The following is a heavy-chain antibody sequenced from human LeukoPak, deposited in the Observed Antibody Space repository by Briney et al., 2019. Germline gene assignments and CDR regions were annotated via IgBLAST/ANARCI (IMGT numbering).Heavy chain of an antibody. D-gene: IGHD3-10*01. CDR1: GYTFTSYY. J-gene: IGHJ5*02. V-gene: IGHV1-46*01. Sequence: GASVKVSCKASGYTFTSYYMHWVRQAPGQGLEWMGLINPSGGSTSYAQKFQGRVTMTRDMSTSTVYMELSSLRSEDTAVYYCARDSLVLELGYMVRGVQRGFDPWGQGTLVTVSS. CDR2: INPSGGST. CDR3: ARDSLVLELGYMVRGVQRGFDP.